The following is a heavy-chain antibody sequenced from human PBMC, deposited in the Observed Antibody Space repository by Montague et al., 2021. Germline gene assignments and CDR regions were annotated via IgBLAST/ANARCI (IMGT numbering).Heavy chain of an antibody. CDR3: YRSHGCVTGF. Sequence: SLRLSCAAFGFTFSTYWMGWVRQAPGEGLEWVAFIKADGSATYYGDSVKGRFTISRDNDQNSLYLQMNSLRAEDTAVYYCYRSHGCVTGFWGQGTLVTICS. J-gene: IGHJ4*02. CDR1: GFTFSTYW. D-gene: IGHD1-20*01. V-gene: IGHV3-7*05. CDR2: IKADGSAT.